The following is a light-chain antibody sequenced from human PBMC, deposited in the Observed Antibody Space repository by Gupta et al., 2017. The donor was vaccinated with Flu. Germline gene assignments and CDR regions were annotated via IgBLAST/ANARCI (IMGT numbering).Light chain of an antibody. Sequence: SSLSASVGDRGIITCRASQSIRTYLHWYQQKPGEAPKLLIYAASSLQGGVPSRFSGSGSGTDFTLTISSRQPEDFATYFCLQTDSSSPNTFGGGTRVEIK. CDR2: AAS. V-gene: IGKV1-39*01. CDR1: QSIRTY. J-gene: IGKJ4*01. CDR3: LQTDSSSPNT.